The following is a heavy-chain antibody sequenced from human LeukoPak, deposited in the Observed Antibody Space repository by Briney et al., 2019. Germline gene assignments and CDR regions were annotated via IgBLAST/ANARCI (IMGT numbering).Heavy chain of an antibody. CDR3: ARVSLPGSYYRVNYNAFDI. CDR2: ISAYNGNT. J-gene: IGHJ3*02. Sequence: ASVKVSCKASGYTFTSYGISWVRQAPGQGLEWMGWISAYNGNTNYAQKFQGRVTMTRDMSTTTVYMELSSLRSEDTAVYYCARVSLPGSYYRVNYNAFDIWGQGTMVTVSS. V-gene: IGHV1-18*01. D-gene: IGHD1-26*01. CDR1: GYTFTSYG.